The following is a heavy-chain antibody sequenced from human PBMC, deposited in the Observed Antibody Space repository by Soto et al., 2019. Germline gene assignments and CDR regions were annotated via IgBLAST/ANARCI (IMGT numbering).Heavy chain of an antibody. J-gene: IGHJ4*02. CDR2: IISDSSSI. CDR3: VRAAGSNIYGYCY. D-gene: IGHD5-18*01. V-gene: IGHV3-48*02. CDR1: GFTFSSYS. Sequence: EVQLVESGGGLVQPGGSLRLSCAASGFTFSSYSMNWVRQAPGKGLEWVSYIISDSSSIHYAVSVKGRFTISRDNAKNSGYLQMNSLRDEDTAVYYCVRAAGSNIYGYCYWGQGTLVTVSS.